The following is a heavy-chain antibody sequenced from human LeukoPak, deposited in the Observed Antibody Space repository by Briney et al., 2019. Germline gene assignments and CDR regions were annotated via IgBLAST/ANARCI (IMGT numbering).Heavy chain of an antibody. CDR3: ARVPFDQQLVLHSNWFDP. V-gene: IGHV1-69*13. CDR2: TIPIFGTA. J-gene: IGHJ5*02. Sequence: ASVKVSCKASGGTFSSYAISWVRQAPGQGLEWMGGTIPIFGTANYAQKFQGRVTITADESTSTAYMELSSLRSEDTAVYYCARVPFDQQLVLHSNWFDPWGQGTLVTVSS. CDR1: GGTFSSYA. D-gene: IGHD6-13*01.